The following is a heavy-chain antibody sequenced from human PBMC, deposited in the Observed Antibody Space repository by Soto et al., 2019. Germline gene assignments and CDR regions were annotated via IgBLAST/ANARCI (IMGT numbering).Heavy chain of an antibody. J-gene: IGHJ6*02. CDR1: GFTFSSYG. Sequence: SLRLSCGASGFTFSSYGMHWVRQAPGKGLEWVAVIWYDGSNKYYADSVKGRFTISRDNSKNTLYLQMNSLRAEDTAVYYCARDLYYDFWSGYYTVPYYYYGMDVWGQGTTVTVSS. CDR3: ARDLYYDFWSGYYTVPYYYYGMDV. V-gene: IGHV3-33*01. D-gene: IGHD3-3*01. CDR2: IWYDGSNK.